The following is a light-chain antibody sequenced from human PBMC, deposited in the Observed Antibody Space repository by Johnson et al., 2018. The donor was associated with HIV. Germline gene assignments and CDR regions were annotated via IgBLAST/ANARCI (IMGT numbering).Light chain of an antibody. CDR2: KDS. CDR3: GTWENSLRTVF. V-gene: IGLV3-16*01. J-gene: IGLJ1*01. CDR1: ALPNKY. Sequence: VLTQPPSVSVSLGQMARITCSGAALPNKYAYWYQQKPGQFPVLVIYKDSERPSGIPERFSGSSSGTIVTLTISGVQAEDEADYFCGTWENSLRTVFFGTGTKVTV.